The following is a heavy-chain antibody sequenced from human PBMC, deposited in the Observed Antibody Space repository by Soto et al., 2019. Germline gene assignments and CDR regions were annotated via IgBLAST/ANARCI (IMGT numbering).Heavy chain of an antibody. CDR1: GGSISSGGYS. J-gene: IGHJ4*02. D-gene: IGHD4-17*01. Sequence: QLQLQESGSGLVKPSQTLSLTCAVSGGSISSGGYSWSWIRQPPGKGLEWTGYIYHSGSTYYNPSLKSRVTISVDRSKNQFSLKLSSVTAADTAVYYCASSTVGVRYDYWGQGTLVTVSS. CDR3: ASSTVGVRYDY. V-gene: IGHV4-30-2*01. CDR2: IYHSGST.